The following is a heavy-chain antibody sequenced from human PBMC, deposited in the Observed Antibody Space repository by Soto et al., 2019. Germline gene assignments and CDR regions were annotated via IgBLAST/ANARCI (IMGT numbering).Heavy chain of an antibody. CDR3: AKATTNGGWFNPFDS. CDR2: IGEGGVSR. D-gene: IGHD6-19*01. Sequence: EVRLLESGGGLVQPGGSLRLSCVASGFDFSTYAMSWVRQAPGKGLEWVSVIGEGGVSRVYADAVKGRFTISRDNSKNTLYLQMTSLRVDDTAMYYCAKATTNGGWFNPFDSWGQGALVTVSS. J-gene: IGHJ4*02. V-gene: IGHV3-23*01. CDR1: GFDFSTYA.